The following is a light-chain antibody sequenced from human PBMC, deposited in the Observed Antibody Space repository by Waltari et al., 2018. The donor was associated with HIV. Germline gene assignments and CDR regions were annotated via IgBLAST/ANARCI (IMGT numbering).Light chain of an antibody. CDR2: EVS. CDR3: SSYAGSSTFVI. V-gene: IGLV2-23*02. CDR1: SSDVGSYQH. J-gene: IGLJ2*01. Sequence: SALTHPASVSGSPGQSITISCTGSSSDVGSYQHVSWYQQHPGKAPRLIIYEVSKRPSGVSNRYSASKSGKTASLTVSGLRAEDEADYYCSSYAGSSTFVIFGGGTKLTVL.